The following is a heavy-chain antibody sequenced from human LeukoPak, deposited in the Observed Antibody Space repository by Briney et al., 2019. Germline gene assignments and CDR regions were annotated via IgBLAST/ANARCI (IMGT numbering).Heavy chain of an antibody. CDR2: ISPYNGNT. D-gene: IGHD1-26*01. Sequence: ASVKVSRKTSGYTFTTYGIDWVRQAPGQGLERMGRISPYNGNTDYEQKFQGRFALTADTSTSTAYMELRSLRSDDTATYYCAIIDLSSGFDYWGQGTLVTVSS. CDR3: AIIDLSSGFDY. J-gene: IGHJ4*02. V-gene: IGHV1-18*01. CDR1: GYTFTTYG.